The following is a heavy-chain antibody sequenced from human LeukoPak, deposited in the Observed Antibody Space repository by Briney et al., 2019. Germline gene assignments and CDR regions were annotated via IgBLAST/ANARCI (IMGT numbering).Heavy chain of an antibody. CDR1: GFPFSTHS. D-gene: IGHD3-22*01. J-gene: IGHJ4*01. CDR2: ISAGSDFV. CDR3: S. V-gene: IGHV3-21*01. Sequence: GGSLRLSCAASGFPFSTHSLNWVRQAPGKGLEWVSSISAGSDFVYYGDSVKGRFTMSRDNAKNSLHHCVRDKYDRSNYAYFGSWGHGTLVTVSS.